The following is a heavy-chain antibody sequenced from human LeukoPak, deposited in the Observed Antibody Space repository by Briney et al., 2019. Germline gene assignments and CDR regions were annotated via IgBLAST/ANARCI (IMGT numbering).Heavy chain of an antibody. CDR1: GGSFSGYY. CDR2: INHSGST. J-gene: IGHJ6*03. V-gene: IGHV4-34*01. CDR3: ARGLSRTDIVVVAAARSYYHYMDV. Sequence: PSETLSLTCAVYGGSFSGYYWSWIRQPPGKGLERIGEINHSGSTNYNPSLKSRVTISVDTSKNQFSLKLSSVTAADTAVYYCARGLSRTDIVVVAAARSYYHYMDVWGKGTTVTVSS. D-gene: IGHD2-2*01.